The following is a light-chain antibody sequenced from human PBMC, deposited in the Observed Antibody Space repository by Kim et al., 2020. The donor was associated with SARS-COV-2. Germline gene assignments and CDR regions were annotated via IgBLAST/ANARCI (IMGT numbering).Light chain of an antibody. CDR1: QSIKSF. J-gene: IGKJ1*01. Sequence: ASVGDRVTITCRASQSIKSFLNWYQQKPRKVPKLLIYTASNLQSGVPSRFSGSGSGTDFTLTISSLQPEDFATYYCQQSYSTPWTFGQGTKVDIK. CDR2: TAS. V-gene: IGKV1-39*01. CDR3: QQSYSTPWT.